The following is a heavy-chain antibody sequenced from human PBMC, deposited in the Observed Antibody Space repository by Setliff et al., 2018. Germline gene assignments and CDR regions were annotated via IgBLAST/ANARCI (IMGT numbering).Heavy chain of an antibody. CDR2: INTNTGNP. D-gene: IGHD3-22*01. CDR1: GGTFSSYA. Sequence: ASVKVSCKASGGTFSSYAISWVRQAPGQGLEWMGWINTNTGNPTYAQGFTGRFVFSLDTSVSTAYLQISSLKAEDTAVYYCASSGWGVGGAFDYWGQGTLVTAPQ. V-gene: IGHV7-4-1*02. J-gene: IGHJ4*02. CDR3: ASSGWGVGGAFDY.